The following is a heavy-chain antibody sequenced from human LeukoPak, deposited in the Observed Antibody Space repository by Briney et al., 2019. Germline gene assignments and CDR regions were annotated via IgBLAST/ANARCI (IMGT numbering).Heavy chain of an antibody. D-gene: IGHD2-2*01. CDR1: GFTLSSYW. Sequence: GGSLRLSCAASGFTLSSYWMSLVRQAPGKGLEWVANIKQDGSEKYYVDSVKGRFTISRDNAKNSLYLQMNSLRAEDTAVYYCARGTRYCSSTSCYVPFDYWGQGTLVTVSS. V-gene: IGHV3-7*01. CDR3: ARGTRYCSSTSCYVPFDY. J-gene: IGHJ4*02. CDR2: IKQDGSEK.